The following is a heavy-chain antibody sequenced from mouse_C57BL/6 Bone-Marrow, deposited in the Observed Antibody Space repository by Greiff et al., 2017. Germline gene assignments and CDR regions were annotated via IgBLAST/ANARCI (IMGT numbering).Heavy chain of an antibody. CDR3: AREELAETLNAMDY. D-gene: IGHD3-2*01. Sequence: QVQLQQPGAELVKPGASVKMSCKASGYTFTSYWITWVKQRPGQGLVWIGDIYPGSGSTNYNEKFKSKVTLTVDTSSSTAYVQLSSLTSKDSAVLYCAREELAETLNAMDYRSRGTSDTSTS. CDR1: GYTFTSYW. J-gene: IGHJ4*01. CDR2: IYPGSGST. V-gene: IGHV1-55*01.